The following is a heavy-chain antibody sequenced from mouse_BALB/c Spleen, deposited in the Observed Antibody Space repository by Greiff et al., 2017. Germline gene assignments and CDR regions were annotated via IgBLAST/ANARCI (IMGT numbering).Heavy chain of an antibody. CDR3: AILVRTAWFAY. D-gene: IGHD2-14*01. J-gene: IGHJ3*01. V-gene: IGHV5-17*02. CDR2: ISSGSSTI. Sequence: EVKVVESGGGLVQPGGSRKLSCAASGFTFSSFGMHWVRQAPEKGLEWVAYISSGSSTIYYADTVKGRFTISRDNPKNTLFLQMTSLRSEDTAMYYCAILVRTAWFAYWGQGTLVTVSA. CDR1: GFTFSSFG.